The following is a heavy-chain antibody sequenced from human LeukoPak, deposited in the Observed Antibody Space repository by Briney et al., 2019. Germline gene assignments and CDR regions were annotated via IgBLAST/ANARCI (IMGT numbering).Heavy chain of an antibody. V-gene: IGHV4-39*07. CDR2: IYCGGST. CDR1: GGSISSSSYF. J-gene: IGHJ4*02. Sequence: KPSETLSLTCTVSGGSISSSSYFWGWIRQPPGKGLEWIGSIYCGGSTYYKPSLKSRVTMLVDTSKNQFSLTLSSVTAADTAVYYCARGPSPYYFDYWGQGTLVTVSS. CDR3: ARGPSPYYFDY.